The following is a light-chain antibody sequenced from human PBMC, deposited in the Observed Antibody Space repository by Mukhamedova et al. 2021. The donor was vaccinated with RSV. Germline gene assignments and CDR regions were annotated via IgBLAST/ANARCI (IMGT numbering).Light chain of an antibody. CDR2: TAS. J-gene: IGKJ4*01. Sequence: WYQRRVHGKAPKLLIYTASSLYTGVPSRFSGGGSGPDFTLTISSLQPEDFVTYHCQQSYNEPFTFGGGTKVEVK. V-gene: IGKV1-39*01. CDR3: QQSYNEPFT.